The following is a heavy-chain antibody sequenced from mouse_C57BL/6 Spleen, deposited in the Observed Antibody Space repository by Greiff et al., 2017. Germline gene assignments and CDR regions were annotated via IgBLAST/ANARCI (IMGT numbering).Heavy chain of an antibody. Sequence: QVQLQQSGAELARPGASVKMSCKASGYTFTSYTMHWVKQRPGQGLEWIGYINPSSGYTKYNQKFKDKATLTADKSSSTAYMQLSSLTSEDSAVYYCARWSPTTAEDWGQGTTLTVSS. D-gene: IGHD1-2*01. CDR2: INPSSGYT. CDR1: GYTFTSYT. V-gene: IGHV1-4*01. J-gene: IGHJ2*01. CDR3: ARWSPTTAED.